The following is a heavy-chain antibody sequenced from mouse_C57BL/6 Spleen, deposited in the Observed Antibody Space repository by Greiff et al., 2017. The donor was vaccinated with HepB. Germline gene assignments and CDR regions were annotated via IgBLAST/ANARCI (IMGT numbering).Heavy chain of an antibody. CDR1: GYAFSSSW. Sequence: VQGVESGPELVKPGASVKISCKASGYAFSSSWMNWVKQRPGKGLEWIGRIYPGDGDTNYNGKFKGKATLTADKSSSTAYMQLSSLTSEDSAVYFCARTTVVAWDYYAMDYWGQGTSVTVSS. D-gene: IGHD1-1*01. CDR2: IYPGDGDT. CDR3: ARTTVVAWDYYAMDY. V-gene: IGHV1-82*01. J-gene: IGHJ4*01.